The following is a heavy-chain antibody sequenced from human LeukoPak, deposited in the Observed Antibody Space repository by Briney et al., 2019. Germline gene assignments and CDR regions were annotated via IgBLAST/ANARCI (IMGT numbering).Heavy chain of an antibody. J-gene: IGHJ4*01. CDR3: ARALQRAGSFWGSYRWVPHYFDY. Sequence: SQTQSLTCTVSGGSISSGGYYWSWIRQHPGKGLEWIGYIYYSGSTYYNPSLKSRVTISVDTSKNQFSLKLSSVTAADTAVYYCARALQRAGSFWGSYRWVPHYFDYWGQGNLVTVSS. D-gene: IGHD3-16*02. CDR1: GGSISSGGYY. CDR2: IYYSGST. V-gene: IGHV4-31*03.